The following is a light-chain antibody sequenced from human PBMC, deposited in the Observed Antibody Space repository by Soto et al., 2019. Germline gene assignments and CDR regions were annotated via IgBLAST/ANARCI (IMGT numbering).Light chain of an antibody. CDR3: QQGNSFTLS. J-gene: IGKJ4*01. CDR1: QGISSW. V-gene: IGKV1-12*01. Sequence: DIQMTQSPSSVSASVGDRVTITCRASQGISSWLDWYQQKQGRAPKLLIYSASSLQSGAPSRLTGSGYGTDLTITITGMQTDDVATYYCQQGNSFTLSFGGGTKVDIK. CDR2: SAS.